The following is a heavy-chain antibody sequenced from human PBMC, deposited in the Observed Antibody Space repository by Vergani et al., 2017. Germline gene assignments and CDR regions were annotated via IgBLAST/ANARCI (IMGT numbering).Heavy chain of an antibody. J-gene: IGHJ3*02. Sequence: QVQLQESGPGLVKPSETLSLTCSVSGYSISRGYYWGWIRQPPGKGLEWIATVFHCWSAYYNPSLRRRVTILVETSKNQFSLRLTTLTAADTAVYYCARQFWVSQGVGAFETWGRGTEVSVSS. V-gene: IGHV4-38-2*02. D-gene: IGHD3-16*01. CDR3: ARQFWVSQGVGAFET. CDR2: VFHCWSA. CDR1: GYSISRGYY.